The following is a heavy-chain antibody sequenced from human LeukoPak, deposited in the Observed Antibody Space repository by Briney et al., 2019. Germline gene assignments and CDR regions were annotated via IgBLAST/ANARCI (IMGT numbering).Heavy chain of an antibody. CDR1: GGSISSYY. CDR2: IYTSGST. Sequence: SETLSLTCTVSGGSISSYYWSWIRQPAGKGLEWIGRIYTSGSTNYNPSLKSRVTMSVDTSKNQFSLKLSSVTAADTAVYYCARDTWGYGYGFDAFDIWGQGTMVTVSS. J-gene: IGHJ3*02. CDR3: ARDTWGYGYGFDAFDI. D-gene: IGHD5-18*01. V-gene: IGHV4-4*07.